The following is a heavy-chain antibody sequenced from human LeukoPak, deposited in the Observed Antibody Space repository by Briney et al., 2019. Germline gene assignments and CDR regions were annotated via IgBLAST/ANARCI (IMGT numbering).Heavy chain of an antibody. V-gene: IGHV3-9*01. J-gene: IGHJ5*02. CDR3: AKGRDKYQLLSKNWFDP. CDR1: GLTFDDYA. D-gene: IGHD2-2*01. Sequence: GGSLRLSCAASGLTFDDYAMHWVRQAPGKGLEWVSGISWNSGSIGYADSVKGRFTISRDNAKNSLYLQMNSLRAEDTALYYCAKGRDKYQLLSKNWFDPWGQGTLVTVSS. CDR2: ISWNSGSI.